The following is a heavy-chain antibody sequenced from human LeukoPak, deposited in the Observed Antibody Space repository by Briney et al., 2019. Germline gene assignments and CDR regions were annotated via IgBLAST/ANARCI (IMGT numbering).Heavy chain of an antibody. D-gene: IGHD6-19*01. V-gene: IGHV4-34*01. CDR1: GGSFSGYY. J-gene: IGHJ6*03. CDR3: ARTYSSGWYGWEYYYYYYMDV. Sequence: PSETLSLTCAVYGGSFSGYYWSWIRQPPGKGLEWIGEINHSGSTNYNPSLKSRVTISVDTSKNQFSLKLSSVTAADTAVYYCARTYSSGWYGWEYYYYYYMDVWGKGTTVTISS. CDR2: INHSGST.